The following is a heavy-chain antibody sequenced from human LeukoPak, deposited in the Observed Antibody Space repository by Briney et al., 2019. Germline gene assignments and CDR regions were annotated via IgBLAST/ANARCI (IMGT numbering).Heavy chain of an antibody. CDR1: GYTFADYY. D-gene: IGHD1/OR15-1a*01. CDR2: VITTKEGT. Sequence: GSVQGSCTESGYTFADYYVRWVRPAPRERLGCVAWVITTKEGTNYAQKFQDRVTLTRDTSNNTSYMELSRIRSDDTAVYYCAREFRTTTWSYDAFDLWGQGTMVTVSS. J-gene: IGHJ3*01. V-gene: IGHV1-2*02. CDR3: AREFRTTTWSYDAFDL.